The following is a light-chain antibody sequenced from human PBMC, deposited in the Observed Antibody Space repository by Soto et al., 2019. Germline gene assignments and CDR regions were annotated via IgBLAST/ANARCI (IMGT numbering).Light chain of an antibody. J-gene: IGLJ1*01. Sequence: SYELTQPPSVSVAPEKTATITCGGNTIGNKRVHWYRQKPGQAPVLLISYDSDRPSGIPERFSGSNSENTATLTISRVEAGDEADYYCQVWDIMTDKDVFGSGTKLTVL. CDR2: YDS. V-gene: IGLV3-21*04. CDR3: QVWDIMTDKDV. CDR1: TIGNKR.